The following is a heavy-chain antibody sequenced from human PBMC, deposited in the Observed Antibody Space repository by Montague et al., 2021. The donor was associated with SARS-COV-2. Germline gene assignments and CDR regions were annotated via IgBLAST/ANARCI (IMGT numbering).Heavy chain of an antibody. Sequence: SLRLSCAASGFTFSSYAMHWVRQAPGKGLEWVAVISYDGSNKYYVDSVKGRFTISRDNSKNTLYLQMNSLRAEDTAVYYCARDRRGYEVTIFGVVNNSPSYYMDVWGKGTTVTVSS. J-gene: IGHJ6*03. CDR1: GFTFSSYA. CDR2: ISYDGSNK. V-gene: IGHV3-30*04. CDR3: ARDRRGYEVTIFGVVNNSPSYYMDV. D-gene: IGHD3-3*01.